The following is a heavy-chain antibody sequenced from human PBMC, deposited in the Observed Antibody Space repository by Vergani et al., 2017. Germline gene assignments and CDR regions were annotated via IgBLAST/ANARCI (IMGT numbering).Heavy chain of an antibody. CDR1: GYTFTSYA. Sequence: QVQLVQSGSELKKPGASVKVSCKASGYTFTSYAMNWVRQAPGQGLEWMGWINTNAGNPTYAQGFTGRFVFPLDTSVSTAYLQISSLKAEDTAVYYCAGDIDTAMVFRDDYWSQGTLVTVSS. J-gene: IGHJ4*02. D-gene: IGHD5-18*01. CDR3: AGDIDTAMVFRDDY. CDR2: INTNAGNP. V-gene: IGHV7-4-1*02.